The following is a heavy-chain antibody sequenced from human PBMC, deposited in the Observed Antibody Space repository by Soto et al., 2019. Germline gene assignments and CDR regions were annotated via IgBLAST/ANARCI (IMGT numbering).Heavy chain of an antibody. CDR1: GGSFSGYY. V-gene: IGHV4-34*01. Sequence: QVQLQQWGAGLLKPSETLSLTCAVYGGSFSGYYWSWIRQPPGKGLEWIGEINHSGSTNYNPSLKSRVTISVDTSKNQFSLKLSSVTAADTAVYYCARGPRTGSYYSYYYYYYMDVWGKGTTVTVSS. CDR2: INHSGST. D-gene: IGHD3-10*01. CDR3: ARGPRTGSYYSYYYYYYMDV. J-gene: IGHJ6*03.